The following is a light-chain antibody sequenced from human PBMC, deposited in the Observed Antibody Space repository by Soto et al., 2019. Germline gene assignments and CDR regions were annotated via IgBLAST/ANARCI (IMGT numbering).Light chain of an antibody. CDR2: DAS. V-gene: IGLV2-11*01. J-gene: IGLJ2*01. Sequence: QSVLTHPRSVSGSPGQSVTISCTGTSSDVGRYNYVSWYQQHPGKAPKLLIFDASSLESGTPSRFSGRRSGTQFTLTINGLQPDDFATYYCQQYDNYKPLTFGGGTK. CDR3: QQYDNYKPLT. CDR1: SSDVGRYNY.